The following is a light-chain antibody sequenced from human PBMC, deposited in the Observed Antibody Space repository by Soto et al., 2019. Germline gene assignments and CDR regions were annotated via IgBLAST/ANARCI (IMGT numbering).Light chain of an antibody. CDR1: QDISNY. CDR3: QQYDNLPIT. Sequence: DIQMTQSPSSLSASVGDRVTITCQASQDISNYLNWYQQKPGKAPKLLIYDASNLETGVPSRFSGRGSGTDFTFTISSRRPEDIATYYCQQYDNLPITFGQGTRLEIK. V-gene: IGKV1-33*01. J-gene: IGKJ5*01. CDR2: DAS.